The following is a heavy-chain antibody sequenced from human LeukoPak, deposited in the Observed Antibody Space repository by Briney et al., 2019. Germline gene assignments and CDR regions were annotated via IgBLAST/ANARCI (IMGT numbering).Heavy chain of an antibody. V-gene: IGHV3-23*01. CDR2: ISGSGGSA. CDR1: GFTFSSYA. Sequence: PGGSLRLSCAASGFTFSSYAMSWVRQAPGKGLEWVSAISGSGGSAYYADSVKGRFTISRDNSKNTLYLQMDSLRAEDTAVYYCAKGVVTGTYFDYWGQGTLVTVSS. J-gene: IGHJ4*02. D-gene: IGHD1/OR15-1a*01. CDR3: AKGVVTGTYFDY.